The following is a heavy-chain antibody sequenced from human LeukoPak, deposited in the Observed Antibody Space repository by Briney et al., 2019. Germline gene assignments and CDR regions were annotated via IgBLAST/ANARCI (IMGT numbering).Heavy chain of an antibody. CDR1: GYTFTGYY. CDR3: ASDRGELGDEGWFDP. V-gene: IGHV1-2*06. J-gene: IGHJ5*02. CDR2: INPNSGGT. D-gene: IGHD7-27*01. Sequence: ASVKVSCKASGYTFTGYYMHWVRQAPGQGLEWMGRINPNSGGTNYAQKFQGRVTMTRDTSISTAYMELGRLRSDDTAVYYCASDRGELGDEGWFDPWGQGTLVAVSS.